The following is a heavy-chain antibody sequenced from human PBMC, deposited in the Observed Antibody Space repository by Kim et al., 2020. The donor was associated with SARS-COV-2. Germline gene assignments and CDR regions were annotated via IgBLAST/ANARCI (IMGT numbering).Heavy chain of an antibody. J-gene: IGHJ4*02. CDR2: IYYSGST. V-gene: IGHV4-31*03. Sequence: SETLSLTCTVSGGSISSGGYYWSWIRQHPGKGLEWIGYIYYSGSTYYNPSLKSRLTISVDTSKNQFSLKLSSVTAADTAVYYCARVQQWLYMIDYWGQGTLVTVSS. CDR1: GGSISSGGYY. CDR3: ARVQQWLYMIDY. D-gene: IGHD6-19*01.